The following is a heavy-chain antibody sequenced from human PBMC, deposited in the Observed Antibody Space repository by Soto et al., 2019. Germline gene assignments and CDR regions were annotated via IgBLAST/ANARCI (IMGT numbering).Heavy chain of an antibody. D-gene: IGHD3-3*01. V-gene: IGHV5-51*01. CDR2: IYPGDSDT. CDR1: GYSFTSYW. J-gene: IGHJ6*02. CDR3: ARRIYYDFWSGYPYGMDV. Sequence: GESLKISCKGSGYSFTSYWIGWVRQMPGKGLEWTGIIYPGDSDTRYSPSFQGQVTISADKSISTAYLQWSSLKASDTAMYYCARRIYYDFWSGYPYGMDVWGQGTTVTVSS.